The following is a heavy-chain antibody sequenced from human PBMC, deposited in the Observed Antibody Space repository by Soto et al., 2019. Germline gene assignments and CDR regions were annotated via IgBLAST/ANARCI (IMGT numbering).Heavy chain of an antibody. Sequence: GGSLRLSCEASGFSFRSYWMHWVRQVPGKGLVWVSRINHDGSITNYADSVKGRFTISRDNANNTVYLQMNSLGVEDTAVYYCVFGSWNQYFFDHWGQEIVVTSPQ. J-gene: IGHJ4*02. V-gene: IGHV3-74*01. CDR1: GFSFRSYW. CDR3: VFGSWNQYFFDH. D-gene: IGHD6-13*01. CDR2: INHDGSIT.